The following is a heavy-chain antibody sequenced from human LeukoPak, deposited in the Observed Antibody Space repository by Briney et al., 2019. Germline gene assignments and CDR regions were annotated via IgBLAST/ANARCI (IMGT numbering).Heavy chain of an antibody. CDR2: MSPNSGVT. J-gene: IGHJ4*02. CDR3: ARTPPGGTRDY. V-gene: IGHV1-8*01. D-gene: IGHD3-16*01. CDR1: GYSFTNYD. Sequence: ASVKVSGQASGYSFTNYDIDWVRQAPGQGLEWIGWMSPNSGVTDCVQKFQDRVTMTRNISISTAYMELNSLISEDTAIYYCARTPPGGTRDYWGQGTLVTVSS.